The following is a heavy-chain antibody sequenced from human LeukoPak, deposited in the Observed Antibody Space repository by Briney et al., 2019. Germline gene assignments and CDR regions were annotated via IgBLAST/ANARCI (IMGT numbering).Heavy chain of an antibody. V-gene: IGHV3-30-3*01. CDR3: ARDEFYYYDSSLMSPLY. Sequence: PGGSLRLSCAASGFTFSSYAMHRVRQAPGKGLEWVAVISYDGSNKYYADSVKGRFTISRDNSKNTLYLQMNSLRAEDTAVYYCARDEFYYYDSSLMSPLYWGQGTLVTVSS. J-gene: IGHJ4*02. CDR1: GFTFSSYA. CDR2: ISYDGSNK. D-gene: IGHD3-22*01.